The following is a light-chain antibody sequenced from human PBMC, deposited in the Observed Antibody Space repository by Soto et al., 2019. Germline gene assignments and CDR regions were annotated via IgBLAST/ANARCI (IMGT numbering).Light chain of an antibody. CDR1: ISDVGGNDY. CDR2: DVS. V-gene: IGLV2-14*03. Sequence: SALTQPASVSGSPGQSITISCTGTISDVGGNDYVSWYQQHPGKAPKVIIYDVSYRPSGISNRFSGSKSGNTASLVISGLQAEDEAKYYCVSYTRSTTYVFGTGTKLTVL. J-gene: IGLJ1*01. CDR3: VSYTRSTTYV.